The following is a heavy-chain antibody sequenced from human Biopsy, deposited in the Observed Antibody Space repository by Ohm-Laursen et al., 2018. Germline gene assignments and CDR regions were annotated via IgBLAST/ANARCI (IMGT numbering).Heavy chain of an antibody. CDR2: INRDGSST. V-gene: IGHV3-74*01. D-gene: IGHD2-2*01. CDR3: AREGYCSRTSCHPDY. Sequence: SLRLSCSASGYTFSSYWMHWVRQAPGKGLVWVSRINRDGSSTTYADSVKGRFTISRDSAKNTLYLQMNSLRAEDTAVYYCAREGYCSRTSCHPDYWGQGTLVTVSS. J-gene: IGHJ4*02. CDR1: GYTFSSYW.